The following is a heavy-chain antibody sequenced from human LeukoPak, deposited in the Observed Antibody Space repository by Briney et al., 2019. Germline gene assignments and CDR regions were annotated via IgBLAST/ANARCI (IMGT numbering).Heavy chain of an antibody. J-gene: IGHJ4*02. Sequence: GGSLRLSCAASGFTFSNYWMDWVRQDPGKGLVWVSRTNSDGSSTSYADSVKGRFTIFRDNAKKTLNLQMNSLRAEDTAVYYYARANGDYRLDYWGQGTLVTVSS. V-gene: IGHV3-74*01. D-gene: IGHD4-17*01. CDR3: ARANGDYRLDY. CDR1: GFTFSNYW. CDR2: TNSDGSST.